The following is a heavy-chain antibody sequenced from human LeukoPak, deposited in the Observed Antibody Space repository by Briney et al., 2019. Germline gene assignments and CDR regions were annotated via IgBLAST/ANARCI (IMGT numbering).Heavy chain of an antibody. J-gene: IGHJ4*02. D-gene: IGHD6-13*01. CDR1: GFTFSTSA. CDR3: AKRYSSSWTFDS. Sequence: PGGSLRLSCAASGFTFSTSAMSWVRQAPGKGPECVSGISNSGAGTYYADSAKGRFTISRDNSKSTLYLQMNGLRAEDTAVYYCAKRYSSSWTFDSWGQGTLVTVSS. CDR2: ISNSGAGT. V-gene: IGHV3-23*01.